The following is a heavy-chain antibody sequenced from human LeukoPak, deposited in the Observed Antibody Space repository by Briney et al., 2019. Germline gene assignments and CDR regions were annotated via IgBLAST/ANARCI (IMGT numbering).Heavy chain of an antibody. Sequence: KASETLSLTCGVSGDSISSDGHSWSWIRQPPGKGLEWVGYIYHSGAAYHNPSLKSRLALSVDTSNNQFSLKLSSVTAADTALYYCARGYKPASGKDGAFDIWGQGTMVTVSS. CDR2: IYHSGAA. V-gene: IGHV4-30-4*07. CDR1: GDSISSDGHS. J-gene: IGHJ3*02. CDR3: ARGYKPASGKDGAFDI. D-gene: IGHD6-13*01.